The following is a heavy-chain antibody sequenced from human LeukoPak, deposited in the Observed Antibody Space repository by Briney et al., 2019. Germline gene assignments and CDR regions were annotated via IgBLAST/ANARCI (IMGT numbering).Heavy chain of an antibody. CDR3: ARAIVSWDPFGY. Sequence: ASVKVSCKASGYTFTSYGISWVRQAPGQGLDWMGWISAYNGYTNYAQKLQGRVTMTTDTSTSTAYMELRSLRSDDTAVYYCARAIVSWDPFGYWGQGTLVTVSS. D-gene: IGHD5/OR15-5a*01. V-gene: IGHV1-18*04. CDR2: ISAYNGYT. J-gene: IGHJ4*02. CDR1: GYTFTSYG.